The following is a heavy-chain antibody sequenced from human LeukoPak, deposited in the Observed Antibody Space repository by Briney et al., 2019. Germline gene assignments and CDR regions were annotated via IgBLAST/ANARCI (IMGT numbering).Heavy chain of an antibody. CDR3: ARDRPEYSSGLRFDY. V-gene: IGHV3-53*01. CDR2: IYSGGST. Sequence: PGGFLRLSCAASGFTVSSNYMSWVRQAPGKGLEWVSVIYSGGSTYYADSVKGRFTISRDNSKNTLYLQMNSLRAEDTAVYYCARDRPEYSSGLRFDYWGQGTLVTVSS. CDR1: GFTVSSNY. D-gene: IGHD6-19*01. J-gene: IGHJ4*02.